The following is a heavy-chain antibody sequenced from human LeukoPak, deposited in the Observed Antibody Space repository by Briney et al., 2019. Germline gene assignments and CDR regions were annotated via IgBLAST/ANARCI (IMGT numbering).Heavy chain of an antibody. V-gene: IGHV1-2*02. CDR1: VYTFTDYY. CDR2: INPNSGGT. Sequence: GASVKVSCKASVYTFTDYYMHWVRQAPGQGLEWMGWINPNSGGTNYAQKFQGRVTITTDTSISTAYMEVSRLRSDETAVYYCARVRIGQQLDKYYYYAMDVWGQGTTVTVSS. J-gene: IGHJ6*02. CDR3: ARVRIGQQLDKYYYYAMDV. D-gene: IGHD6-13*01.